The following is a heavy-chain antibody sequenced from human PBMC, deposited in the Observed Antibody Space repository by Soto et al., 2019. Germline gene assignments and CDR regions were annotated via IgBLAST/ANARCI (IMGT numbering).Heavy chain of an antibody. CDR2: ISYSGTT. V-gene: IGHV4-30-4*01. CDR1: GDSISSNNNY. Sequence: SETLSLTCTVSGDSISSNNNYWSWIRQPPGEGLEWIGFISYSGTTSYSPSLKSRVAISVDTSKNQFSLRLSSVTAADTAVYYCAGTRTAMVTYIDYWGQGTLVTVSS. D-gene: IGHD5-18*01. J-gene: IGHJ4*02. CDR3: AGTRTAMVTYIDY.